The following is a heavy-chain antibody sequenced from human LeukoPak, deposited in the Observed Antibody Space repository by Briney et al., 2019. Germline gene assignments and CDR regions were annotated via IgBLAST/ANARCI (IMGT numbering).Heavy chain of an antibody. Sequence: ASVKVSCKASGYTFTSYGISWVRQAPGQGLEWMGRIIPFLGITNYAQKFQGRVTIIADKSTSTAYIELSSLRSEDTAVYYCARDADYYGSGSYSPDYWGQGTLVTVSS. CDR2: IIPFLGIT. J-gene: IGHJ4*02. D-gene: IGHD3-10*01. CDR3: ARDADYYGSGSYSPDY. CDR1: GYTFTSYG. V-gene: IGHV1-69*04.